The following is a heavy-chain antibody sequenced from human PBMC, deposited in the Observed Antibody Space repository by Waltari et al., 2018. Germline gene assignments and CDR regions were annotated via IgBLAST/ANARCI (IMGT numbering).Heavy chain of an antibody. CDR1: GGSISSYY. J-gene: IGHJ4*02. Sequence: QVQLQESGPGLVKPSETLSLTCTVSGGSISSYYWSWIRQPPGKGLEWIGYIYNTGRPNYNPTLKSRVTISLDTPKNQFSLKLTSVTAADTAVYYCARNRALDYWGQGTLVTVSS. CDR2: IYNTGRP. V-gene: IGHV4-59*08. CDR3: ARNRALDY.